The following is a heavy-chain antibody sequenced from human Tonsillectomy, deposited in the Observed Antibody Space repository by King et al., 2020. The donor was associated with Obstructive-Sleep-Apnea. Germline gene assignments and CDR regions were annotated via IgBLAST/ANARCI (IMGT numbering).Heavy chain of an antibody. CDR2: IYWDDDK. J-gene: IGHJ4*02. D-gene: IGHD5-24*01. CDR1: GFSLSTSGVG. Sequence: TLKESGPTLVKPTQTLTLTCTFSGFSLSTSGVGVGWIRQPPGKALEWLALIYWDDDKSYRPSLKSRLTITKDTSKNQVALTMSNMDPVDTATYYCAHTPRDGYDGYFDYWGQGTLVTVSS. CDR3: AHTPRDGYDGYFDY. V-gene: IGHV2-5*02.